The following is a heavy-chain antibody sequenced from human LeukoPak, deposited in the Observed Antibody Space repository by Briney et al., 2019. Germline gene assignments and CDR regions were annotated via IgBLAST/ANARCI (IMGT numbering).Heavy chain of an antibody. V-gene: IGHV4-59*01. D-gene: IGHD6-13*01. CDR2: INIRGST. Sequence: SHTLSLTCTVSGGSISTYYWTWVRQPPGKGLEWIGYINIRGSTNNKPTLKSRVTISVDTSKNQFSLNLTSVTAADTAVYYCARDATTCSSGYLSWFDPWGEGTLGSGSS. J-gene: IGHJ5*02. CDR1: GGSISTYY. CDR3: ARDATTCSSGYLSWFDP.